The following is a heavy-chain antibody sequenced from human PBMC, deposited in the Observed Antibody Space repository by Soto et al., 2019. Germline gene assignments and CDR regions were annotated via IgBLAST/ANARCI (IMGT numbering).Heavy chain of an antibody. Sequence: ESGGGVVQPGRSLRLSCAASVFSFSDYGMHWVRQAPGKGLEWVTLIWYDGSNKSYADSVKGRFTISRDNSKNTLYLQMNSLRAEGTAMYFCARDQLATVSNTLDIWGQGTMVNVSS. J-gene: IGHJ3*02. V-gene: IGHV3-33*01. D-gene: IGHD5-12*01. CDR2: IWYDGSNK. CDR1: VFSFSDYG. CDR3: ARDQLATVSNTLDI.